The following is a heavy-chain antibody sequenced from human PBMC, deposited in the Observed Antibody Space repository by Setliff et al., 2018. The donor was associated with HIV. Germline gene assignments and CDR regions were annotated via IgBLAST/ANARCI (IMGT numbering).Heavy chain of an antibody. CDR1: GASISSHY. V-gene: IGHV4-59*11. CDR2: IYFSGTT. J-gene: IGHJ4*02. Sequence: SETLSLTCTVSGASISSHYWSWIRQPPGKGLEWIGYIYFSGTTNYNPSLKSRVTIPVDTSKNQFSLNLNSVTAADTAVYYCARAISAAGIAPFDFWGQGTLVTVSS. D-gene: IGHD6-13*01. CDR3: ARAISAAGIAPFDF.